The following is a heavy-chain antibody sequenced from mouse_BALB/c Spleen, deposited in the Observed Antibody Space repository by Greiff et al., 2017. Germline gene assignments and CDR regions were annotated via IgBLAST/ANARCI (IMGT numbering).Heavy chain of an antibody. V-gene: IGHV1-7*01. CDR2: INPSTGYT. Sequence: QVQLQQSGAELAKPGASVKMSCKASGYTFTSYWMHWVKQRPGQGLEWIGYINPSTGYTEYNQKFKDKATLTADKSSSTAYMQLSSLTSEDSAVYYCARGSNLFAYWGQGTLVTVSA. D-gene: IGHD2-5*01. CDR3: ARGSNLFAY. J-gene: IGHJ3*01. CDR1: GYTFTSYW.